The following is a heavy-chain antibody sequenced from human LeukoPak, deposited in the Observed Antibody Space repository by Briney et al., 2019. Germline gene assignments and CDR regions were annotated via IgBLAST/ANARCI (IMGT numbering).Heavy chain of an antibody. Sequence: KESGPTLVNPTQTLTVTCTFSGFSLNTSGVGVGWIRQPPGKALEWLALIYWDDDKHYNPSLKNRLTVTKDTSRNQVVLTTTNMDPLDTATYYCAHRRQYSNYCFDYWGQGTLVTVSS. V-gene: IGHV2-5*02. D-gene: IGHD4-11*01. CDR1: GFSLNTSGVG. CDR3: AHRRQYSNYCFDY. CDR2: IYWDDDK. J-gene: IGHJ4*02.